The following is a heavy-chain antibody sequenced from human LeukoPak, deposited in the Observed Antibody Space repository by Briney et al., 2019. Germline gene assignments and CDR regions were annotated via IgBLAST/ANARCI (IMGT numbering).Heavy chain of an antibody. CDR3: ARPNHDYGDYPAY. Sequence: ASVKVSCKASGYTFTSYDINWVRQATGQGLEWMGWMNPNSGNTGYAQKFQGRVTMTRNTSISTAYMELSSLRSEDTAVYYCARPNHDYGDYPAYWGQGTLVTVSS. V-gene: IGHV1-8*01. CDR2: MNPNSGNT. J-gene: IGHJ4*02. D-gene: IGHD4-17*01. CDR1: GYTFTSYD.